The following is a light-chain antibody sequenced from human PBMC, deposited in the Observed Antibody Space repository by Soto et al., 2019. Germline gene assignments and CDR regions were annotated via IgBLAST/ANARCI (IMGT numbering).Light chain of an antibody. V-gene: IGKV2-30*01. Sequence: DVVMTQSPLSLPVTLGQPASISCRSSQSLAYSDGNTYLNWFQQRPGQSPRRLIYKVSNRDSGVPDRFSGSGSGTDFTLKISSVEAEDVGVYYCIQGTHWPPYTFVQGTKLEIK. J-gene: IGKJ2*01. CDR1: QSLAYSDGNTY. CDR3: IQGTHWPPYT. CDR2: KVS.